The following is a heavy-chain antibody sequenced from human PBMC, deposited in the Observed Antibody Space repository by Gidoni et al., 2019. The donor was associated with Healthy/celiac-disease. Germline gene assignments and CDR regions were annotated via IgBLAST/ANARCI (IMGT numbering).Heavy chain of an antibody. CDR3: ASRFDKGTEALHVYYYYMDV. CDR2: IIPIFGTA. CDR1: GGTFSSYS. D-gene: IGHD3-10*01. J-gene: IGHJ6*03. V-gene: IGHV1-69*01. Sequence: QVQLVQSGAEVKKPGSSVKVSCKASGGTFSSYSISWVRQAPGQGLEWMGGIIPIFGTANYAQKFQGRVTITADESTSTAYMELSSLRSEDTAVYYCASRFDKGTEALHVYYYYMDVWGKGTTVTVSS.